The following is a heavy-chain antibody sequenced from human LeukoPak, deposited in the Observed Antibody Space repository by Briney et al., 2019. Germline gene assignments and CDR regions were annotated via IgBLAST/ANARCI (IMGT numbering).Heavy chain of an antibody. CDR1: GGSISSGGYY. V-gene: IGHV4-31*03. CDR3: ARDPRYCSSTSCGGWFDP. D-gene: IGHD2-2*01. CDR2: IYYSGST. Sequence: SETLSLTCTVSGGSISSGGYYWSWIRQHPGKGLEWIGYIYYSGSTYYNPSLKSRVTISVDKSKNQFSLKLSSVTAADTAVYYCARDPRYCSSTSCGGWFDPWGQGTLVTVSS. J-gene: IGHJ5*02.